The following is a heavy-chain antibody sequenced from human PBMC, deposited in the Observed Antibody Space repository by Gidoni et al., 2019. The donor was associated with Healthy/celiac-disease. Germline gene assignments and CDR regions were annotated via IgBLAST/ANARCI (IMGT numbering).Heavy chain of an antibody. Sequence: QVQLVESGGGVVQPGRSLRLSCAASGFTFSSYGLHWVRQAPGKGLEWVAVISYDGSNKYYADSVKGRFTISRDNSKNTLYLQMNSLRAEDTAVYYCAKSSNIAVAGTRGDGMDVWGQGTTVTVSS. D-gene: IGHD6-19*01. CDR3: AKSSNIAVAGTRGDGMDV. CDR1: GFTFSSYG. J-gene: IGHJ6*02. V-gene: IGHV3-30*18. CDR2: ISYDGSNK.